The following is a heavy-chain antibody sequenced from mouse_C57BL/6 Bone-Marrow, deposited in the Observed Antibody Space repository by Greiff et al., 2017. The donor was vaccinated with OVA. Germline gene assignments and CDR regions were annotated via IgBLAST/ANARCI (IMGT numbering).Heavy chain of an antibody. CDR1: GYTFTSYW. CDR2: IYPGSGST. V-gene: IGHV1-55*01. CDR3: ARRSYYGNYWFAY. Sequence: QVQLKQPGAELVKPGASVKMSCKASGYTFTSYWITWVKQRPGQGLEWIGDIYPGSGSTNYNEKFKSKATLTVDTSSSTAYMQLSSLTSEDSAVYYCARRSYYGNYWFAYWGQGTLVTVSA. D-gene: IGHD2-1*01. J-gene: IGHJ3*01.